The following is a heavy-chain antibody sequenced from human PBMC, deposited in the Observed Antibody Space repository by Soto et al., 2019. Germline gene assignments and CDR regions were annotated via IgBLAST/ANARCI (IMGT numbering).Heavy chain of an antibody. CDR2: IYENGIT. V-gene: IGHV4-59*12. Sequence: QAVLQESGPGLVKPSETLSLTCSVSGRSITSYYWSWVRQPPGKGLEWIGYIYENGITGQNPSLKRRAALPADTTQNPFALELTAVTCAATAVYYGARTYDSNGYASEFDSWGQGILVTVTS. CDR1: GRSITSYY. J-gene: IGHJ4*02. CDR3: ARTYDSNGYASEFDS. D-gene: IGHD3-22*01.